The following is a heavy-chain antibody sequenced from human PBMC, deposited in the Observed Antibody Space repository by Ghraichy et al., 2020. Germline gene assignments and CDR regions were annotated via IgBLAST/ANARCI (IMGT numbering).Heavy chain of an antibody. CDR3: AHLARLWDSASGNYLSGPFDY. CDR2: IYWNDDK. J-gene: IGHJ4*02. D-gene: IGHD3-10*01. Sequence: SGPTLVKPTQTLTLTCTFSGFSLRTSGVGVAWIRQPPGKALEWLALIYWNDDKRYTPSLQNRVTITKDTSRNRVVLTMANLDPVDTATYYCAHLARLWDSASGNYLSGPFDYCGQGTLVTVSS. CDR1: GFSLRTSGVG. V-gene: IGHV2-5*01.